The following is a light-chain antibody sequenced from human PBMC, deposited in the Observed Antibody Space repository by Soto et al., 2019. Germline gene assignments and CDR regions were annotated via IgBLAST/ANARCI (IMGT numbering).Light chain of an antibody. CDR2: AAS. CDR1: QTVDSNF. J-gene: IGKJ1*01. Sequence: IVLTQSLRTLSLSPWEKATFCCRAIQTVDSNFLAWYQQKPGQAPRLLIYAASTRATGIPDRFSGSGSGTDFTLTIGRLDPEDFAVYYCLKYGSSPGWTFGPGTKVDI. V-gene: IGKV3-20*01. CDR3: LKYGSSPGWT.